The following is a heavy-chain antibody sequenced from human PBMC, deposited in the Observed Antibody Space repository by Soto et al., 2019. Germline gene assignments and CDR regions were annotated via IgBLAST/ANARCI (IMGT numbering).Heavy chain of an antibody. V-gene: IGHV4-4*02. CDR2: IYHIGST. J-gene: IGHJ6*02. Sequence: QVQLLESGPGLVKPSGTMSVTCAVSGGSISDSLWWSWVRQPPGMGLEWIGEIYHIGSTHYCPSLKSRVTITIAKSNNWWSVRVALVTAADTAVYYWARPVHEGTGHYFGGLDTGGPGTTVTVS. D-gene: IGHD3-22*01. CDR3: ARPVHEGTGHYFGGLDT. CDR1: GGSISDSLW.